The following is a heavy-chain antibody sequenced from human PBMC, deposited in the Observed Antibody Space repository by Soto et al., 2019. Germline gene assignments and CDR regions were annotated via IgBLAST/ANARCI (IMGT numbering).Heavy chain of an antibody. CDR2: ISSSSSTI. J-gene: IGHJ4*02. CDR1: GFTFSSYS. Sequence: EVQLVESGGGFVQPGGSLRLSCAASGFTFSSYSMNWVRQAPGKGLEWVSYISSSSSTIYYADSVKGRFTISRDNAKNSLYLQMNSLRAEDTAVYYCARHIAVAGLDYWGQGTLVTVSS. D-gene: IGHD6-19*01. V-gene: IGHV3-48*01. CDR3: ARHIAVAGLDY.